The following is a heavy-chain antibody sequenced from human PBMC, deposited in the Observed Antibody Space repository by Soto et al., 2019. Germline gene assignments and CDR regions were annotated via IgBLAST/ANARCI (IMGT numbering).Heavy chain of an antibody. Sequence: SGPTLVNPTQTLTLTCTFSGFSLSTSGMCVSWIRQPPGKALEWLARIYWDDDKYYSTSLKTRLTISKDTSKNQVVLTMTNMDPVDAATYYCARDYYDSSGYYGPDYYYGMDVWGQGTTVTVSS. D-gene: IGHD3-22*01. CDR1: GFSLSTSGMC. CDR3: ARDYYDSSGYYGPDYYYGMDV. J-gene: IGHJ6*02. V-gene: IGHV2-70*11. CDR2: IYWDDDK.